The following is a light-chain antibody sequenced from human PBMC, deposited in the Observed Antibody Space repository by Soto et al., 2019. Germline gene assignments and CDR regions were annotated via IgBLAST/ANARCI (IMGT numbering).Light chain of an antibody. CDR2: DVS. CDR3: SSYTSSTTLKV. V-gene: IGLV2-14*03. J-gene: IGLJ2*01. Sequence: QSALTQPASVSGSPGQSITISCTGTSSDVGGYNYVSWYQQHPGKAPKLMIYDVSNRPSGVSNRLSASKSGNTASLTISGLQAEDEADYYCSSYTSSTTLKVFGGGTKLTVL. CDR1: SSDVGGYNY.